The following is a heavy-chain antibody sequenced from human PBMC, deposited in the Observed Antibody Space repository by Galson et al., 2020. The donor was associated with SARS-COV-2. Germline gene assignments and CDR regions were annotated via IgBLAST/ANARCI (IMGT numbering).Heavy chain of an antibody. CDR1: GYTFTGYY. V-gene: IGHV1-2*02. J-gene: IGHJ4*01. Sequence: GESLKISCKASGYTFTGYYMHWVRQAPGQGLEWMGWINPKTGGTNYAQKFQGRVTLTRDTSINTAYMELSWLRFDDTAVYYCATNLFAYWGQGTLVTVSS. CDR2: INPKTGGT. CDR3: ATNLFAY.